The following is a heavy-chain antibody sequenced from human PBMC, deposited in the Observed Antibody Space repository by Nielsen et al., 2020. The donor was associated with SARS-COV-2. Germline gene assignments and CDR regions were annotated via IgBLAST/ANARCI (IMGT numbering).Heavy chain of an antibody. D-gene: IGHD1-14*01. J-gene: IGHJ6*03. CDR2: IYSGGST. CDR1: GFTVSSNY. V-gene: IGHV3-66*01. CDR3: GTLPKGTYYYYYCMDV. Sequence: GGSLRLSCAASGFTVSSNYMSWVRQAPGKGLEWVSVIYSGGSTYYADSVKGRFTISRDNSKNTLYLQMNSLRAEDTAVYYCGTLPKGTYYYYYCMDVWGKGTTVTVSS.